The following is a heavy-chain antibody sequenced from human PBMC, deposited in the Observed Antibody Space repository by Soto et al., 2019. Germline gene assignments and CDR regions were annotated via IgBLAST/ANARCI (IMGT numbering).Heavy chain of an antibody. J-gene: IGHJ5*02. Sequence: QVQLVQSGAEVKKPGSSVKVSCKASGGTFSSYAISWVRQAPGQGLEWMGGIIPIFGTANYAQKFQGRVTITADESTSTAYMEPSSLRSEDTAVYYCATLLPGITVTSGFDPWGQGTLVTVSS. CDR3: ATLLPGITVTSGFDP. CDR2: IIPIFGTA. D-gene: IGHD4-17*01. CDR1: GGTFSSYA. V-gene: IGHV1-69*01.